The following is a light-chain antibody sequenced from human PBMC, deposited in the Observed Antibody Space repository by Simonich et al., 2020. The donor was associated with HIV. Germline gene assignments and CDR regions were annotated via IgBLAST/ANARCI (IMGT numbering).Light chain of an antibody. Sequence: DIQMTQSPSSLSASVGDRVTVTCQASKDISNFLNWYQQKPGKAPKLLIYDASNLETGVPSRFSGSGSGTDFSFTISSLQPEDIATYYCQHYVDLPITFGQGTRLEIK. V-gene: IGKV1-33*01. CDR3: QHYVDLPIT. CDR1: KDISNF. J-gene: IGKJ5*01. CDR2: DAS.